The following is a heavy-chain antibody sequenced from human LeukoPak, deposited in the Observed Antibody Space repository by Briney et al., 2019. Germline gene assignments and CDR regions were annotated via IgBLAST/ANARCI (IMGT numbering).Heavy chain of an antibody. CDR1: GGSISSYY. D-gene: IGHD2-21*01. CDR3: ARAPSRVLVVRRGYYFDY. V-gene: IGHV4-59*01. Sequence: PSETLSLTCTVSGGSISSYYWSWIRQPPGKGLEWIGYIYCSGSTNYNPSLKSRVTISVDTSKNQFSLKLSSVTAADTAVYYCARAPSRVLVVRRGYYFDYWGQGTLVTVSS. CDR2: IYCSGST. J-gene: IGHJ4*02.